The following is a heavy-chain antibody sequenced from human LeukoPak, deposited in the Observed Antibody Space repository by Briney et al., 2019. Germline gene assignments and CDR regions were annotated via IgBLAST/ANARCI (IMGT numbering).Heavy chain of an antibody. CDR1: GGSISSGGYY. V-gene: IGHV4-31*03. J-gene: IGHJ5*02. Sequence: SQTLSLTCTVSGGSISSGGYYWSWIRQHPGKGLEWIGYIYYSGSTYYNPSLKSRVTISVDTSKNQFSLKLSSVTAADTAVYYCAREIFGVVIKSPWFDPWGQGTLVIVSS. CDR2: IYYSGST. CDR3: AREIFGVVIKSPWFDP. D-gene: IGHD3-3*01.